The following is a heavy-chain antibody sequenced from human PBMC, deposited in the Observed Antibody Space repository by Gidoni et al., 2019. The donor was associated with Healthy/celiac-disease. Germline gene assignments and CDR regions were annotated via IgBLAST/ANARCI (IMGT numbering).Heavy chain of an antibody. CDR1: GFTFSSYS. CDR2: ISSSSSYI. Sequence: EVQLVESGGGLVKPGGSLRLSCAASGFTFSSYSMNWVRQAPGKGLEWVSSISSSSSYIYYADSVKGRFTISRDNAKNSLYLQMNSLRAEDTAVYYCARDVFDAAAGRVLDYWGQGTLVTVSS. J-gene: IGHJ4*02. CDR3: ARDVFDAAAGRVLDY. D-gene: IGHD6-13*01. V-gene: IGHV3-21*01.